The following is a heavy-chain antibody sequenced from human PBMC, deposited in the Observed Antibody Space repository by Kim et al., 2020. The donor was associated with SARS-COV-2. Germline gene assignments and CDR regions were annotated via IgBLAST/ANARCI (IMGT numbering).Heavy chain of an antibody. CDR3: AKGPIAVLSCGKMWLDS. V-gene: IGHV3-30*18. D-gene: IGHD3-3*02. Sequence: GGSLRLSCAASGLTFRNYGMHWVRQAPGKGLEWVADISYDGTIQYYGDSVEGRFTISRDNSKNTLYLQMNSLRLEDTAVYYCAKGPIAVLSCGKMWLDSWGQGTMVTVSS. CDR1: GLTFRNYG. J-gene: IGHJ5*01. CDR2: ISYDGTIQ.